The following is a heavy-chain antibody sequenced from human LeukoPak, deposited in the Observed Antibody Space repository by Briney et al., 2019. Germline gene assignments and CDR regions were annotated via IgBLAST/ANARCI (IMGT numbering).Heavy chain of an antibody. CDR2: IRYDGSNK. D-gene: IGHD1/OR15-1a*01. CDR1: GFTFSSYG. J-gene: IGHJ5*02. Sequence: GGSLRLSCAASGFTFSSYGIHWVRQAPGKGLEWVAFIRYDGSNKYYADSVKGRFTISRYNSKNTLYLQMNSLRAEDTAVYYCAKGSNNLGWFDPWGQGTLVTVSS. CDR3: AKGSNNLGWFDP. V-gene: IGHV3-30*02.